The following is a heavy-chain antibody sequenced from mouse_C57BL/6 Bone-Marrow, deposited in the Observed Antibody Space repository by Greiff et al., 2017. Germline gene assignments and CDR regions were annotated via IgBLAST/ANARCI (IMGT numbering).Heavy chain of an antibody. CDR1: GFNIQDYY. D-gene: IGHD1-1*01. J-gene: IGHJ1*03. V-gene: IGHV14-2*01. CDR3: ASCVTAVVARYFDV. CDR2: IDPEDGET. Sequence: VQLQQSGAELVKPGASVKLSCTASGFNIQDYYMHWVKQRTEQGLEWIGRIDPEDGETKYAPKFQGKATITADTSSNTAYLQLSRLTSADTAVYYCASCVTAVVARYFDVWGTGTTVTVSS.